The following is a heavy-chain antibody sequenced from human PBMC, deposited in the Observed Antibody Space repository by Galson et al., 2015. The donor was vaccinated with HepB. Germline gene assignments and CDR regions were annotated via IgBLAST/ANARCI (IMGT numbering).Heavy chain of an antibody. V-gene: IGHV1-18*01. Sequence: SVKVSCKASGYTFTSYGISWVRQAPGQGLEWMGWISAYNCNTNYAQKLQGRVTMTTDTSTSTAYMELRSLRSDDTAVYYCARDFRTNYYDSSGYYYGCGYWGQVTLVTASS. J-gene: IGHJ4*02. CDR1: GYTFTSYG. D-gene: IGHD3-22*01. CDR3: ARDFRTNYYDSSGYYYGCGY. CDR2: ISAYNCNT.